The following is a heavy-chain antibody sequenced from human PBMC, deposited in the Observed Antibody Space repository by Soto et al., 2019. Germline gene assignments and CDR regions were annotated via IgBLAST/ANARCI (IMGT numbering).Heavy chain of an antibody. Sequence: GGSLRLSCAASGFTFASYAMSWVRQAPGKGLEWVSTISGSDGSTFYADSVKGRFTISRDSSKNTLYLQMNSLRAEDTAVYYCAKDVWFGQLSPIDYWGQGALVTVSS. J-gene: IGHJ4*02. V-gene: IGHV3-23*01. D-gene: IGHD3-10*01. CDR3: AKDVWFGQLSPIDY. CDR2: ISGSDGST. CDR1: GFTFASYA.